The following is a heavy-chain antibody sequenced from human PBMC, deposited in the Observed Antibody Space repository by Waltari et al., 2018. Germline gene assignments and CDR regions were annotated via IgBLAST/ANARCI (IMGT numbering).Heavy chain of an antibody. CDR1: GFTFSDYW. Sequence: EVQLVESGGGLVQPGGSLRPSCAASGFTFSDYWLPWVGQAPGEGLEWVANIKKDGGETYYVDSVKGRFTVSRDNAKNSLYLQMSSLRGEDTAVYYCARDRGYCGGDCYKNLDYWGQGTLVAVSS. V-gene: IGHV3-7*01. CDR2: IKKDGGET. J-gene: IGHJ4*02. D-gene: IGHD2-21*01. CDR3: ARDRGYCGGDCYKNLDY.